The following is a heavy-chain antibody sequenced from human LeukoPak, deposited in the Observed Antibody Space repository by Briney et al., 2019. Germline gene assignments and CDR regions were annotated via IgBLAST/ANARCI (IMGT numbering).Heavy chain of an antibody. J-gene: IGHJ4*02. D-gene: IGHD5-24*01. CDR3: ARDQDGYNNYFDY. V-gene: IGHV3-53*01. CDR2: IYSGGST. CDR1: GFTVSRNY. Sequence: PGGSLRLSCSASGFTVSRNYMTWVRQAPGKGLEGGSVIYSGGSTYYADSVEGRFTISRDNSKNTLYLQMNSLRAEDTAVYYCARDQDGYNNYFDYWGQGTLVTVSS.